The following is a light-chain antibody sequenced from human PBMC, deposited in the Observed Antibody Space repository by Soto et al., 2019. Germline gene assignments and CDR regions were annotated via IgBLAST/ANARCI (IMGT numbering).Light chain of an antibody. Sequence: EIVLTQSPGTLSLSPGERATLSCRTSQTVNNNFFAWYQQKPGQAPSRLIYPISTMPTGSPDRFSGSGSGTDFTLAISGLEPEDFAVSYCQQYGSSPMYTFGQGTNLEIK. CDR3: QQYGSSPMYT. V-gene: IGKV3-20*01. CDR2: PIS. CDR1: QTVNNNF. J-gene: IGKJ2*01.